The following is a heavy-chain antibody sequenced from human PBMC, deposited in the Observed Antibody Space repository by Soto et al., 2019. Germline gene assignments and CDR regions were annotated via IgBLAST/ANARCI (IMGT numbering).Heavy chain of an antibody. J-gene: IGHJ4*02. Sequence: QVQLVESGGGVVQPGRSLRLSCAASGFTFSSYAMYWVRQAPGKGLEWVAVISYDGSNKYYADSVKGRFTISRDNSKNTLYLQMNSLRAEDTAVYYCARGGICSGGSCYCDYWGQGTLVTVSS. CDR1: GFTFSSYA. CDR3: ARGGICSGGSCYCDY. V-gene: IGHV3-30-3*01. CDR2: ISYDGSNK. D-gene: IGHD2-15*01.